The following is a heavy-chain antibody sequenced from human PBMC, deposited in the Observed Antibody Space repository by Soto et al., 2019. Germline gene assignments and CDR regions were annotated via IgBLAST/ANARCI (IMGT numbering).Heavy chain of an antibody. Sequence: SETLSLTCAVYGGSFSGYYWSWIRQPPGKGLEWIGEINHSGSANYNPSLKSRVTISVDTSKNQFSLKLSSVTAADTAVYYCARGRGYCSSTSCWKDVWGQGTTVTVSS. CDR2: INHSGSA. J-gene: IGHJ6*02. CDR3: ARGRGYCSSTSCWKDV. CDR1: GGSFSGYY. V-gene: IGHV4-34*01. D-gene: IGHD2-2*01.